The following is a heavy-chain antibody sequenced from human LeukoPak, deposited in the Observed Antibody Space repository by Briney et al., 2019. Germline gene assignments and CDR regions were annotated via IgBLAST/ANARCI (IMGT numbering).Heavy chain of an antibody. V-gene: IGHV3-30*15. Sequence: GGSLRLSCAASGFTRTYYAMHWVRQAPGKGLEWVAVTSYDGNKKYYADSVKGRFTISRYSSKNTLYLQISSLRAEDTPVYYCGRSSYGYGGMEGLFVYWGQGTLVSVSS. J-gene: IGHJ4*02. CDR3: GRSSYGYGGMEGLFVY. CDR2: TSYDGNKK. CDR1: GFTRTYYA. D-gene: IGHD4-23*01.